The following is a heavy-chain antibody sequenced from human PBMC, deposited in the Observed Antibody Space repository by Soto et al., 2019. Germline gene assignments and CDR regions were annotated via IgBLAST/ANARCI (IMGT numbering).Heavy chain of an antibody. V-gene: IGHV4-34*01. CDR2: INHSGST. J-gene: IGHJ6*02. CDR3: ARITIFGVVPYYYYYGMDV. Sequence: SETLSLTTAVYGGSFSGYYWSWIRQPPGKGLEWIGEINHSGSTNYNPSLKSRVTISADTSKNQFSLKLSSVTAADTAVYYCARITIFGVVPYYYYYGMDVWGQGTTVTVSS. D-gene: IGHD3-3*01. CDR1: GGSFSGYY.